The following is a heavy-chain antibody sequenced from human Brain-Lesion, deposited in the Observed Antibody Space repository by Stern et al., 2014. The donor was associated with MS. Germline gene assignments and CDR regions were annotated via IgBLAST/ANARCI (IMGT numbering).Heavy chain of an antibody. J-gene: IGHJ6*02. CDR1: GGSISSGGYY. Sequence: QLQLQESGPGLVKPSQTLSLSCTVSGGSISSGGYYWSWIRQPAGKGLEWIGRIFNSGSNSYNPPLKSRVTISIDTSKTQFSLRLNSMTAADTAVYYCARGRVVPGFQYYATDVWGQGTTVIVSS. CDR2: IFNSGSN. D-gene: IGHD2-2*01. CDR3: ARGRVVPGFQYYATDV. V-gene: IGHV4-61*02.